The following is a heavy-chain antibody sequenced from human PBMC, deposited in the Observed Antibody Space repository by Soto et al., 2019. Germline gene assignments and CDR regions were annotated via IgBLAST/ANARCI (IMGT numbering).Heavy chain of an antibody. CDR3: AREAAGILNWFDP. J-gene: IGHJ5*02. CDR2: IYHSGIT. D-gene: IGHD6-25*01. V-gene: IGHV4-31*03. Sequence: PSETLSLTCTVSGGSISSGGYYWSWIRQHPGKGLEGIGYIYHSGITYYNPSLKSRVTISVDRSKNQFSLKLSSVTAADTAVYYCAREAAGILNWFDPWGQGTLVTVS. CDR1: GGSISSGGYY.